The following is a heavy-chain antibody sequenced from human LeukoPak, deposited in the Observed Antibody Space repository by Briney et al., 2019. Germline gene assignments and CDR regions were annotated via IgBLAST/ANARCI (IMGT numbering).Heavy chain of an antibody. J-gene: IGHJ6*03. CDR1: GGSISSGGYS. CDR3: ARLHYGGNYGYYYYYMDV. V-gene: IGHV4-30-4*07. Sequence: SETLSLTCAVSGGSISSGGYSWSWIRQPPGKGLEWIGYIYYSGSTYYNPSLKSRVTISVDTSKNQFSLKLSSVTAADTAVYYCARLHYGGNYGYYYYYMDVWGKGTTVTISS. D-gene: IGHD4-23*01. CDR2: IYYSGST.